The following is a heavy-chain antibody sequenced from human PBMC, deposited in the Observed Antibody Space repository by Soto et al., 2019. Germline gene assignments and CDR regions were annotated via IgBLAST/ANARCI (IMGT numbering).Heavy chain of an antibody. J-gene: IGHJ6*02. CDR3: ARRAGTTFGMDV. D-gene: IGHD1-7*01. Sequence: QVQLQESGPGLVKPSETLSLTCTVSGGSISSYYWSWIRQPPGKGLEWIGYIYYSGSTNYNPSPKSRVTISVDTSKNQFSLKLSSVTAADTAVYYCARRAGTTFGMDVWGQGTTVTVSS. CDR1: GGSISSYY. CDR2: IYYSGST. V-gene: IGHV4-59*01.